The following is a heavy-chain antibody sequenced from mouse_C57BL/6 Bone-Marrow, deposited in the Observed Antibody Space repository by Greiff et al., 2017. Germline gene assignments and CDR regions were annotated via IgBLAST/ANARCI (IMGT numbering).Heavy chain of an antibody. CDR1: GYTFTSYW. J-gene: IGHJ1*03. CDR3: ARGDYDGDFDV. CDR2: IDPSDSYT. Sequence: QVQLQQPGAELVMPGASVKLSCKASGYTFTSYWMHWVKQRPGQGLEWIGEIDPSDSYTNYNQKFKGKSTLTVDKSSSTAYMQLSSLTSEDSAVYYCARGDYDGDFDVWGTATTVTVSS. D-gene: IGHD2-4*01. V-gene: IGHV1-69*01.